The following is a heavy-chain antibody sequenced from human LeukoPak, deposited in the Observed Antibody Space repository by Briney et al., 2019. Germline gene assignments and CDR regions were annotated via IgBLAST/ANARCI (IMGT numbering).Heavy chain of an antibody. CDR1: GFTFSSYS. CDR2: ISSSSSYI. J-gene: IGHJ4*02. Sequence: GGSLRLSCAASGFTFSSYSMNWVRPAPGKGLEWVSSISSSSSYIYYAGSVKGRFTISRDNAKNSLYLQMNSLRAEDTAVYYCAREDRSWYYDFWSGPRDFDYWGQGTLVTVSS. CDR3: AREDRSWYYDFWSGPRDFDY. D-gene: IGHD3-3*01. V-gene: IGHV3-21*01.